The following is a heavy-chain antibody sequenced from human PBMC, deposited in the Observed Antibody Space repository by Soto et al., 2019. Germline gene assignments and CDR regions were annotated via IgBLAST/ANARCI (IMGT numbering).Heavy chain of an antibody. CDR3: AKLGYSSALAYYYGMDV. Sequence: EVQLLESGGGLVQPGGSLRLSCAASGFTFSSYAMSWVRQAPGKGLEWVSVTSGSGDSTYYADSVKGRFSISRDNSTNALYLKMNSLRADDTAVYYCAKLGYSSALAYYYGMDVWGQGTTVTVSS. CDR2: TSGSGDST. D-gene: IGHD6-25*01. CDR1: GFTFSSYA. V-gene: IGHV3-23*01. J-gene: IGHJ6*02.